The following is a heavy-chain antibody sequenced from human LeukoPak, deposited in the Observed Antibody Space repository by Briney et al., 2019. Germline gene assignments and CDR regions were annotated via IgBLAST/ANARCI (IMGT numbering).Heavy chain of an antibody. CDR3: ARARLETSYGYYFDY. D-gene: IGHD5-12*01. V-gene: IGHV4-30-4*08. J-gene: IGHJ4*02. CDR2: IYYSGST. Sequence: SETLSLTCTVSGGSISSGDYYWSWIRQPPGKGLEWIGYIYYSGSTYYNPSLKSRVTISVDTSKNQFSLKLSSVTAADTAVYYCARARLETSYGYYFDYWGQGTLVTVSS. CDR1: GGSISSGDYY.